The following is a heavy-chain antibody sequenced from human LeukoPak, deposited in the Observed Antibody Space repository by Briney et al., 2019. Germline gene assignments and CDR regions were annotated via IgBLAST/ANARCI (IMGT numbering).Heavy chain of an antibody. V-gene: IGHV4-34*01. D-gene: IGHD6-19*01. CDR3: ARDRAVAGIHEGNYYFDY. CDR1: SGSFSGYY. J-gene: IGHJ4*02. CDR2: INHSVGT. Sequence: PSETLSLTCSVYSGSFSGYYWSWIRQPPGKGLEWIGEINHSVGTNYNPSLKSRVTMSLDTSKNQFSLKLSSVTAADTAVYYCARDRAVAGIHEGNYYFDYWGQGTLVTVSS.